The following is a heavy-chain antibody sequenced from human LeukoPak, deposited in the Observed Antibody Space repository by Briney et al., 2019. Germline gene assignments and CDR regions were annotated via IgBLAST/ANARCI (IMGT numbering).Heavy chain of an antibody. J-gene: IGHJ4*02. V-gene: IGHV4-39*07. CDR2: IYYSGST. D-gene: IGHD3-22*01. Sequence: SETLSLTCTVSGGSISSSSYYWGWIRQPPGKGLEWIGSIYYSGSTYYNPSLKSRATISVDTSKNQFSLKLSSVTAADTAVYYCARDQYIYSDSSGYYDYWGQGTLVTVSS. CDR1: GGSISSSSYY. CDR3: ARDQYIYSDSSGYYDY.